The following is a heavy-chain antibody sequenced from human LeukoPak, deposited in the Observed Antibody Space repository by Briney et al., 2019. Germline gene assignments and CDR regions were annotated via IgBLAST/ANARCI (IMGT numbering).Heavy chain of an antibody. V-gene: IGHV4-59*08. Sequence: SETLSLTCTVSGGSISDYSWSWIRQPPGKGLEWIGYIYYSGSTNYNPSLKSRVTISVDTSKNQFSLKVSSVTAADTAVYYCARQGSGSHKDWGQGTLVTVSS. CDR3: ARQGSGSHKD. D-gene: IGHD1-26*01. CDR1: GGSISDYS. CDR2: IYYSGST. J-gene: IGHJ4*02.